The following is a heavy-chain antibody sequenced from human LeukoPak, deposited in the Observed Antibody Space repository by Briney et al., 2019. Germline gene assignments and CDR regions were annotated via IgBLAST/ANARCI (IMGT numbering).Heavy chain of an antibody. J-gene: IGHJ4*02. CDR1: GGSFSGYY. D-gene: IGHD3-3*02. Sequence: SETLSLTCAVYGGSFSGYYWSWIRQPPGKGLEWIGEINHSGSTNYNPSLKSRVTISVDTSKNQFSLKLSSVTAADTAVYYCARSIAYYFDYWGQGTLVTVSS. CDR2: INHSGST. V-gene: IGHV4-34*01. CDR3: ARSIAYYFDY.